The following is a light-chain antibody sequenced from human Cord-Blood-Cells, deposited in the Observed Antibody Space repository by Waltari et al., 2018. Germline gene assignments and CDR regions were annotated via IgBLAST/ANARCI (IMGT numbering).Light chain of an antibody. CDR1: QDISNY. J-gene: IGKJ1*01. V-gene: IGKV1-33*01. Sequence: DIQMTQSPSSLSASVGDRVPITCQARQDISNYLNWYQQKPGKAPKLLIYDASNLETGVPSRFSGSGSGTDFTFTISSLQPEDIATYYCQQYDNLPRTFGQGTKVEIK. CDR2: DAS. CDR3: QQYDNLPRT.